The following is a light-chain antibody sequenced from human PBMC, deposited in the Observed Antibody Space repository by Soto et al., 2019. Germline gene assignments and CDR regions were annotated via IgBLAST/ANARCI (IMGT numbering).Light chain of an antibody. CDR3: VLYMGSGISL. V-gene: IGLV8-61*01. CDR1: SGSVSTSYY. CDR2: STN. Sequence: QTVVTQEPSFSVSPGRTVTLTCGLGSGSVSTSYYPSWYQQTPGQAPRTLIYSTNTRSSGVPDRFSGSILGNKAALTITGVQADDESDYYCVLYMGSGISLFGGGTKLTVL. J-gene: IGLJ3*02.